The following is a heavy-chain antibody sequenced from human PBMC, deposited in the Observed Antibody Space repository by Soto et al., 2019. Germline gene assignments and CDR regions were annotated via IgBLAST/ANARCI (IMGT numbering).Heavy chain of an antibody. D-gene: IGHD3-22*01. V-gene: IGHV1-69*01. Sequence: QEQLVQSGAEVKKPGTSVRVSCKDSGGLLSSYAISWLRQAPGQGLEWMGGIIPVFGSTNYAQKFQDRLTITADENTHTASMDLSSLKSEDTAIEYCARGGSGYVWFNEFWGQGTLVTASS. CDR2: IIPVFGST. J-gene: IGHJ4*02. CDR1: GGLLSSYA. CDR3: ARGGSGYVWFNEF.